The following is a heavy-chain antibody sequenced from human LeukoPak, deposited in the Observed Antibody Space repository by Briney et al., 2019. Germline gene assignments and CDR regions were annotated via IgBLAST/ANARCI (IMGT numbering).Heavy chain of an antibody. J-gene: IGHJ4*02. CDR2: IWYDGSNK. CDR3: TTHLSDGDYAFDY. D-gene: IGHD4-17*01. Sequence: PGGSLRLSCAASGFTFSSYGMHWVRQAPGKGLEWVAVIWYDGSNKYYADSVKGRFTISRDNSKNTLYLQMNSLKTEDTAVYYCTTHLSDGDYAFDYWGQGTLVTVSS. V-gene: IGHV3-33*01. CDR1: GFTFSSYG.